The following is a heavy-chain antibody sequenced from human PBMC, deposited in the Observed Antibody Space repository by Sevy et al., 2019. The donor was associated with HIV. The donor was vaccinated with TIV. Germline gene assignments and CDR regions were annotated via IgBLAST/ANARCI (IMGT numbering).Heavy chain of an antibody. CDR1: GFTFSSYG. CDR2: IRYDGSNK. D-gene: IGHD1-1*01. V-gene: IGHV3-30*02. CDR3: AKGTGTLAGAFDI. Sequence: GGSLRLSCAASGFTFSSYGMHWVRQAPGKGLEWVAFIRYDGSNKYYADSVKGRFTISRDNSKNTLNLQMNSLRAEDTAVYYCAKGTGTLAGAFDIWGQGTMVTVSS. J-gene: IGHJ3*02.